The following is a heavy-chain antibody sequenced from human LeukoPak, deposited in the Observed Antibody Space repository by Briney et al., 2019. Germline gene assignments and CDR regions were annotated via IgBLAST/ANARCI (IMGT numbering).Heavy chain of an antibody. CDR1: GFTVSSHH. CDR3: ARGVGATNIDFDY. CDR2: ISGSGGST. J-gene: IGHJ4*02. Sequence: GGSLRLSCAVSGFTVSSHHMSWVRQAPGKGLEWVSAISGSGGSTYYADSVRGRFTISRDNSKNTLYLQMNSLRAEDTAVYYCARGVGATNIDFDYWGQGTLVTVSS. D-gene: IGHD1-26*01. V-gene: IGHV3-23*01.